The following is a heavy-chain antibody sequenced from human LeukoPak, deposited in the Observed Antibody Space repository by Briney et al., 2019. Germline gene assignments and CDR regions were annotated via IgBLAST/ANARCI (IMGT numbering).Heavy chain of an antibody. V-gene: IGHV5-51*01. CDR3: ARYPKSGYSGYEPDY. Sequence: GESLKISCKASRYSFTTYWIGWVRQMPGKGLEWMGIIYPADSTAHYSPSFQGQVTISVDKSINTAYLQWSRLKASDTAMYYCARYPKSGYSGYEPDYWGQGTLVTVSS. J-gene: IGHJ4*02. CDR2: IYPADSTA. D-gene: IGHD5-12*01. CDR1: RYSFTTYW.